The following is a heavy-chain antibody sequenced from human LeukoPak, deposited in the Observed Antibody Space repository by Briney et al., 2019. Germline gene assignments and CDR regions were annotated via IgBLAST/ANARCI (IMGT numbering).Heavy chain of an antibody. CDR1: GFTFSSYA. V-gene: IGHV3-23*01. J-gene: IGHJ4*02. CDR3: ARGDGYNFFDY. CDR2: ISGRGGGT. Sequence: PGGSLRLSCAASGFTFSSYAMSWVRQAPGKGLEWVSAISGRGGGTYYADSVKGRFTISRDNSKNTLSLQMKSLRAEDTAVYYCARGDGYNFFDYWGQGTLVTVSS. D-gene: IGHD5-24*01.